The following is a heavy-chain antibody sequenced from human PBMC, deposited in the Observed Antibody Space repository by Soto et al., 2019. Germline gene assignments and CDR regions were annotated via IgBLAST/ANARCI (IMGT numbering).Heavy chain of an antibody. Sequence: GESLKISCKGSGYSFTSYWIGWVRQMPGKGLEWMGIIYPGDSDTRYSPSFQGQVTISADKSISTAYLQWSSLKASDTAMYYCARLIEYSSPSNYFDYRGQRTPVTVSS. V-gene: IGHV5-51*01. D-gene: IGHD6-6*01. CDR1: GYSFTSYW. J-gene: IGHJ4*02. CDR2: IYPGDSDT. CDR3: ARLIEYSSPSNYFDY.